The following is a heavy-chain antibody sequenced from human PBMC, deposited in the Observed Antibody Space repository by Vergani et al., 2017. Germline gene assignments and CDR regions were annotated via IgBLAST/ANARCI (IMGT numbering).Heavy chain of an antibody. CDR2: IYYTGTT. V-gene: IGHV4-39*01. J-gene: IGHJ1*01. Sequence: QLQLQESGPGLVKPSETLSLTCTVSGVSIGSNSYYWGWIRQPPGKGLEWSGPIYYTGTTYYNEAHKSRLTISVDKSKNQFSLNLTSVTAADTAVYYCTRHGRSGWAGYFQHWGQGTLVTASS. D-gene: IGHD6-19*01. CDR3: TRHGRSGWAGYFQH. CDR1: GVSIGSNSYY.